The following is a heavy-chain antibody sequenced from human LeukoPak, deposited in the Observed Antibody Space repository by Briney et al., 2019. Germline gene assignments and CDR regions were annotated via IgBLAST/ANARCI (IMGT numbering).Heavy chain of an antibody. J-gene: IGHJ4*02. V-gene: IGHV3-23*01. CDR2: ISNNGGYT. CDR1: GFTFSSSA. CDR3: ARDPSGSTDY. D-gene: IGHD1-26*01. Sequence: GGSLRLSCAASGFTFSSSAMSWVRQAPGKGLEWVSAISNNGGYTYYADSVQGRFTISRDNAKNSLYLQMNSLRAEDTAVYYCARDPSGSTDYWGQGTLVTVSS.